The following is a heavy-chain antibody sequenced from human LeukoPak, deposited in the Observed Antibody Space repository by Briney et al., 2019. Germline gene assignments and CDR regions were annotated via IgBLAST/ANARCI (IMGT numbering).Heavy chain of an antibody. CDR2: IYHSGST. J-gene: IGHJ4*02. CDR3: AREGDGYNGY. D-gene: IGHD5-24*01. Sequence: SETLSLTCTVSGYSISSGYYWGWIRQPPGKGLEWIGSIYHSGSTYYNPSLKSRVTISVDTSKSQFSLKLSSVTAADTAVYYCAREGDGYNGYWGQGTLVTVSS. CDR1: GYSISSGYY. V-gene: IGHV4-38-2*02.